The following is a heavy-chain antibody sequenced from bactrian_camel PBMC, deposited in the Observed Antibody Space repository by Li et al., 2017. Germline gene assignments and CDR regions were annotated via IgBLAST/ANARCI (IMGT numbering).Heavy chain of an antibody. J-gene: IGHJ4*01. V-gene: IGHV3S54*01. CDR2: IWTGGGPP. CDR3: ATYGSTDFADKMEFEVDEYTY. Sequence: HVQLVESGGGSVQAGGSLRLSCVASFDASSYTRSSFFLGWFRQASGKEREAVAAIWTGGGPPYYADSSKGRFTISLDIAKNTVYLQMDMVKPEDTAMYYCATYGSTDFADKMEFEVDEYTYWGQGTQVTVS. D-gene: IGHD1*01. CDR1: DASSYTRSSFF.